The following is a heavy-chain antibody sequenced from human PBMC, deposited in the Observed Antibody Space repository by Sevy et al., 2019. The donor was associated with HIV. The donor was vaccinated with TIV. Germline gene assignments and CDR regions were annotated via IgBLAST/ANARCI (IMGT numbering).Heavy chain of an antibody. J-gene: IGHJ6*02. CDR1: GYTFTGYY. V-gene: IGHV1-2*02. CDR2: INPNSGGT. CDR3: AREQVVVDYYYGMDV. D-gene: IGHD3-22*01. Sequence: ASVQVSCQASGYTFTGYYMHWVRQAPGQGLEWMGWINPNSGGTNYAQKFQGRVTMTRDTSISTAYMELSRLRSDDTAVYYCAREQVVVDYYYGMDVWGQGTTVTVSS.